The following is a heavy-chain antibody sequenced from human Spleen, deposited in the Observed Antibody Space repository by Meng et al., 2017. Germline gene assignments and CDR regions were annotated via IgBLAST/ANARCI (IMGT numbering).Heavy chain of an antibody. V-gene: IGHV4-59*01. D-gene: IGHD1-1*01. J-gene: IGHJ5*02. Sequence: VELHGSGPRLVKPSETLSLTCTVSGGSISRYYWSWIRQPPGKGLEWIGYIYYSGSTNYNPSLKSRVTISVDTSKNQFSLKLSSVTAADTAVYYCARDPSYNWNDEGWFDPWGQGTLVTASS. CDR1: GGSISRYY. CDR3: ARDPSYNWNDEGWFDP. CDR2: IYYSGST.